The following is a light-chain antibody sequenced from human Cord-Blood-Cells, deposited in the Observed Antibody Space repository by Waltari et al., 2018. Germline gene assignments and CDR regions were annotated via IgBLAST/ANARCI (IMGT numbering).Light chain of an antibody. CDR3: QQYYSTPFT. CDR2: WAS. CDR1: QSVLYSSNNKNY. J-gene: IGKJ3*01. Sequence: DIVMTQSPDSLAVSMGERATINCKSSQSVLYSSNNKNYLAWYQQKPGQPPQLLIYWASTRESGVPDRFSGSGSGTDFTLTISSLQAEDGAVYYCQQYYSTPFTFGPGTKVDIK. V-gene: IGKV4-1*01.